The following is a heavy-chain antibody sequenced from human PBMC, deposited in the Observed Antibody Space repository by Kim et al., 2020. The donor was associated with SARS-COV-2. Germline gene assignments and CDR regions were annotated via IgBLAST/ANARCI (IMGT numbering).Heavy chain of an antibody. D-gene: IGHD2-2*02. V-gene: IGHV6-1*01. CDR2: TYYRSKWYN. Sequence: SQTLSLTCAISGDSVSSNSAAWNWIRQSPSRGLEWLGRTYYRSKWYNDYAVSVKSRITINPDTSKNQFSLQLNSVTPEDTAVYYCARGLSVVPAAIDDNWFDPWGQGTLVTVSS. CDR1: GDSVSSNSAA. J-gene: IGHJ5*02. CDR3: ARGLSVVPAAIDDNWFDP.